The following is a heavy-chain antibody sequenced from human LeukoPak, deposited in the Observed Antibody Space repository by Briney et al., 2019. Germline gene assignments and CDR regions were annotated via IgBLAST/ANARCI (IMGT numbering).Heavy chain of an antibody. V-gene: IGHV1-8*01. D-gene: IGHD3-22*01. Sequence: ASVKVSCKASGYTFTSYDINWVRQATGQGLEWTGWMNPNSGNTGYAQKFQGRVTMTRNTSISTAYMELSSLRSEDTAVYYCARGGWYYDSSGYNYYYGMVVWGQGTTVTVSS. CDR2: MNPNSGNT. J-gene: IGHJ6*02. CDR3: ARGGWYYDSSGYNYYYGMVV. CDR1: GYTFTSYD.